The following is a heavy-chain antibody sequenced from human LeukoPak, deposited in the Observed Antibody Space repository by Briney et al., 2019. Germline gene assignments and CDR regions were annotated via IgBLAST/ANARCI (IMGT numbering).Heavy chain of an antibody. J-gene: IGHJ3*02. CDR2: IYYSGST. D-gene: IGHD3-10*01. CDR1: GGSISSSSYY. CDR3: ARRGYGSGTNDAFDI. Sequence: KPSETLSLTCTVSGGSISSSSYYWGWIRQPPGKGLEWIGSIYYSGSTYCNPSLKSRVTISVDTSKNQFSLKLSSVTAADTAVYYCARRGYGSGTNDAFDIWGQGTMVTVSS. V-gene: IGHV4-39*01.